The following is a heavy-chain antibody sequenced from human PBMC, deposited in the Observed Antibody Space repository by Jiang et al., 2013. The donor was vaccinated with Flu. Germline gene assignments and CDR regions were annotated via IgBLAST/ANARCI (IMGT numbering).Heavy chain of an antibody. V-gene: IGHV4-34*01. CDR3: ARSKSVVVVAATADNWFDP. J-gene: IGHJ5*02. CDR1: GGSFSGYY. Sequence: LLKPSETLSLTCAVYGGSFSGYYWSWIRQPPGKGLEWIGEINHSGSTNYNPSLKSRVTISVDTSKNQFSLKLSSVTAADTAVYYCARSKSVVVVAATADNWFDPWGQGNPGHRLL. CDR2: INHSGST. D-gene: IGHD2-15*01.